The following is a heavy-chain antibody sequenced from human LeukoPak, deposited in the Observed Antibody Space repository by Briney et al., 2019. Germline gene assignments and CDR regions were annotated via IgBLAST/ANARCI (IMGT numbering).Heavy chain of an antibody. V-gene: IGHV4-34*01. CDR2: INHSGST. Sequence: PSETLSLTCAVYGGSFSGYYWSWLRQPPGKGLEWIGEINHSGSTNYNPSLKSRVTISVDTSKNQFSLKLSSVTAADTAMYYCVKSGGYGLIDYWGQGTLVTVSS. CDR1: GGSFSGYY. CDR3: VKSGGYGLIDY. J-gene: IGHJ4*02. D-gene: IGHD1-26*01.